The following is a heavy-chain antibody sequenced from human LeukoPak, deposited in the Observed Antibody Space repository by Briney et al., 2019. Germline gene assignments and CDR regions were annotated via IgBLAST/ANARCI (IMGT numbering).Heavy chain of an antibody. J-gene: IGHJ4*01. D-gene: IGHD5-18*01. Sequence: ASVKVSCKDSGYTLTVYYIHWVRQAPGQGLEWMGRINPNSGDTNFAQKFQGRVTMTRDTSISTAYMDLSGLRPDDTAVYYCAREGSGYTYGRGSYFDYWGHGILVTVSS. CDR3: AREGSGYTYGRGSYFDY. V-gene: IGHV1-2*06. CDR2: INPNSGDT. CDR1: GYTLTVYY.